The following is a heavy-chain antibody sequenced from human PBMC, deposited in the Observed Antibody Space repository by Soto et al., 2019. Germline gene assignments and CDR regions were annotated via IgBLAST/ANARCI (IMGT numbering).Heavy chain of an antibody. CDR1: GFTVNSNY. CDR3: ATLTKYDILTGFYPC. D-gene: IGHD3-9*01. J-gene: IGHJ4*02. V-gene: IGHV3-66*01. Sequence: EVQLVESGGGLVQPGGSLRLSCAASGFTVNSNYMSWVRQAPGKGLEWFSVIYSDGSTYHAYSVKGRFIISRDNSNNSLYFQMNSLRAEDTAVYYCATLTKYDILTGFYPCWGQGTLVTVSS. CDR2: IYSDGST.